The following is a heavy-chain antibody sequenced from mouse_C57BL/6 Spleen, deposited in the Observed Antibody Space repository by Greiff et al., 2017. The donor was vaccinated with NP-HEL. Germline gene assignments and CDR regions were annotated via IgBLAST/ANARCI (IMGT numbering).Heavy chain of an antibody. V-gene: IGHV5-17*01. D-gene: IGHD1-1*01. CDR2: ISSGSSTI. Sequence: EVKLMESGGGLVKPGGSLKLSCAASGFTFSDYGMHWVRQAPEKGLEWVAYISSGSSTIYYADTVKGRFTISRDNAKNTLFLQMTSLRSEDTAMYYCARRTTVVAEDYAMDYWGQGTSVTVSS. CDR1: GFTFSDYG. CDR3: ARRTTVVAEDYAMDY. J-gene: IGHJ4*01.